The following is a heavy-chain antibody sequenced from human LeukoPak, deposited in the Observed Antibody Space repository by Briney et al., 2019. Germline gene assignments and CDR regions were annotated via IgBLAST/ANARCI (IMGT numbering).Heavy chain of an antibody. D-gene: IGHD2-2*01. CDR2: INHSGST. V-gene: IGHV4-34*01. CDR1: GGSFSGYY. J-gene: IGHJ5*02. CDR3: ARGVPYPNRFDP. Sequence: SETLSLTCAVYGGSFSGYYWSWIRQPPGKGLEWIGEINHSGSTNYNPSLKSRVTISVDTSKNQFSLKLSSVTAADTAVYYCARGVPYPNRFDPWGQGTLVTVSS.